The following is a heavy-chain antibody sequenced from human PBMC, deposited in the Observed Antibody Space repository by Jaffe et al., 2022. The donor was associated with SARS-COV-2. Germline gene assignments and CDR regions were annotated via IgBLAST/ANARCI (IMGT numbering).Heavy chain of an antibody. CDR1: GYIFTRYW. CDR2: IYPGDSDT. Sequence: EVQLVQSGAEVKKPGESLKISCKGSGYIFTRYWIAWVRQMPGKGLEWMGIIYPGDSDTRYSPSFQGQVTISADKSISTAYLQWSGLQASDTAMYYCARPPSYSSGWYTFDYWGQGTLVTVSS. V-gene: IGHV5-51*01. CDR3: ARPPSYSSGWYTFDY. J-gene: IGHJ4*02. D-gene: IGHD6-19*01.